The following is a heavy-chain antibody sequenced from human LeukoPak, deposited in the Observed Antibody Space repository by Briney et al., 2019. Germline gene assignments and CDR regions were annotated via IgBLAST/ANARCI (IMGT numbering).Heavy chain of an antibody. Sequence: SETMSLTCTVSGGSISSSSYYWGWIRQPPGKGLEWIGSIYYSGSTYYNPSLKSRVTISVDTSKNQFSLKLSSVTAADTAVYYCARREYSSSSFSDYWGQGTLVTVSS. CDR1: GGSISSSSYY. CDR2: IYYSGST. CDR3: ARREYSSSSFSDY. V-gene: IGHV4-39*01. J-gene: IGHJ4*02. D-gene: IGHD6-6*01.